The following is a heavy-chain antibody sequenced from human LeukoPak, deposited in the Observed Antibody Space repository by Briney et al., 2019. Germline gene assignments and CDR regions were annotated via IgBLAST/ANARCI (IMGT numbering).Heavy chain of an antibody. D-gene: IGHD3-22*01. Sequence: PGGSLRLSCTASGFTFGDYAMSWFRQAPGKGLEWVGFIRSKAYGGTTEYAAAVKGRFTISRDDSKSIAYLQMKRLKTEDTAVYYCTRTDVTVVVITNEYYFDYWGQGTLVTVSS. CDR1: GFTFGDYA. CDR3: TRTDVTVVVITNEYYFDY. CDR2: IRSKAYGGTT. V-gene: IGHV3-49*03. J-gene: IGHJ4*02.